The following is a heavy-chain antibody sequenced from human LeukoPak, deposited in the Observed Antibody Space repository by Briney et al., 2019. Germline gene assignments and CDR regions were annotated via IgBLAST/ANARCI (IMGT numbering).Heavy chain of an antibody. CDR3: ARDRVDTAMADFDY. Sequence: GGSLRLSCAASGFTFSSYSMNWVRQAPGKGLEWVSSIISSSSYIYYADSVKGRFTISRDNAKNSLYLQMNSLRAEDTAVYYCARDRVDTAMADFDYWGQGTLVTVSS. CDR2: IISSSSYI. V-gene: IGHV3-21*01. CDR1: GFTFSSYS. D-gene: IGHD5-18*01. J-gene: IGHJ4*02.